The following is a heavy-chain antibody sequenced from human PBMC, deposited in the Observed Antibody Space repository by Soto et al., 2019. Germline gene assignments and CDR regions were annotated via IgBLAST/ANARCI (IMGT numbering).Heavy chain of an antibody. CDR2: IYAAGNT. CDR1: GDSMSNGGYA. V-gene: IGHV4-30-2*01. D-gene: IGHD3-16*01. CDR3: ARDGGLGSGFDF. J-gene: IGHJ3*01. Sequence: QLQLQESGSGLVKPSQTLSLTCAVSGDSMSNGGYAWNWIRQTPDKGLEWMGYIYAAGNTYYNPSLKSRINISVDTSKNQFSLMLSSVTAAGTAVYFCARDGGLGSGFDFWGQGKMVFVSS.